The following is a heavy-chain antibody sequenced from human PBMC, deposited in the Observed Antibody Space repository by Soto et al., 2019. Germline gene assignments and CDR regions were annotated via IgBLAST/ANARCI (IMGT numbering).Heavy chain of an antibody. CDR2: INPSGIST. V-gene: IGHV1-46*01. CDR3: ARSDNVVVAASGPVYFDS. Sequence: QVQLVQSGAEVKKTWASVKVSCKTSGYSFTNYYLHWVRQPPGQGLEWMGLINPSGISTSYAQKFQGRVTMTRDTTTSTVYMNLRTLRSEDTSVYDSARSDNVVVAASGPVYFDSWGEGTLVTV. J-gene: IGHJ4*02. D-gene: IGHD2-21*01. CDR1: GYSFTNYY.